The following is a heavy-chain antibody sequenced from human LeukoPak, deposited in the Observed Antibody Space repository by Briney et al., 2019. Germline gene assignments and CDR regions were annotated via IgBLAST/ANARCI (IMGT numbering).Heavy chain of an antibody. Sequence: GESLKISCQGSGYSFTSYWIGWVRQMPGKGLEWMGIIYPGDSDTRYSPSFQGQVTISADKSISTAYLQWSSLKASDTAMYYCARQAVDTAMVRYYYYYMDVWGKGTTVTISS. J-gene: IGHJ6*03. D-gene: IGHD5-18*01. CDR1: GYSFTSYW. CDR2: IYPGDSDT. V-gene: IGHV5-51*01. CDR3: ARQAVDTAMVRYYYYYMDV.